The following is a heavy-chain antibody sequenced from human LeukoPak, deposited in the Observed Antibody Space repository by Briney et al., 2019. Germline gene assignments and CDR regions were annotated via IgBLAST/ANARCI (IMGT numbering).Heavy chain of an antibody. CDR1: GFTFSSYE. CDR3: ARALYSSTYYFDY. D-gene: IGHD6-19*01. Sequence: GGSLRLSCAASGFTFSSYEMNWVRQAPGKGLEWVANIKQDGSGKYYVDSVKGRFTISRDNAKNSLYLQMNSLRAEDTAVYYCARALYSSTYYFDYWGQGTLVTVSS. CDR2: IKQDGSGK. J-gene: IGHJ4*02. V-gene: IGHV3-7*01.